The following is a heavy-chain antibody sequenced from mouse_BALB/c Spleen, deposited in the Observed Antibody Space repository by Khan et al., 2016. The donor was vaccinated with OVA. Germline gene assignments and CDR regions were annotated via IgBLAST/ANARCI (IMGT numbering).Heavy chain of an antibody. Sequence: QIQLVQSGPELKKPGETVRISCKASGYTFTTAGMQWVQKMPGKGLKWIGWINTHSGVPKYAEDFKGRFAFSLETSASTAYLQITNLKNEDTATXFCARGGAAYYRNYGGAMEYWGQGTSVTVSS. J-gene: IGHJ4*01. CDR2: INTHSGVP. CDR1: GYTFTTAG. CDR3: ARGGAAYYRNYGGAMEY. V-gene: IGHV9-4*02. D-gene: IGHD2-5*01.